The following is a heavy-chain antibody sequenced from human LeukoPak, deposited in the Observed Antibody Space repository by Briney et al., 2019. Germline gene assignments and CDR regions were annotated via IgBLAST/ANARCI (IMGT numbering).Heavy chain of an antibody. D-gene: IGHD3-22*01. V-gene: IGHV4-34*01. CDR3: ARAPVTMIVVVTQFDI. CDR2: INHSGST. Sequence: PSETLSLTCAVYGGSFSGYYWSWIRQPPGKGLEWIGEINHSGSTNYNPSLKSRVTISVDRSKNQFSLKLSSVTAADTAVYYCARAPVTMIVVVTQFDIWGQGTMVTVSS. CDR1: GGSFSGYY. J-gene: IGHJ3*02.